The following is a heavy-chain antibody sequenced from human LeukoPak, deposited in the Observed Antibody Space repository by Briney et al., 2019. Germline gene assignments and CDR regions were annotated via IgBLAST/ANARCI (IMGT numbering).Heavy chain of an antibody. CDR2: MNPNSGNT. V-gene: IGHV1-8*01. D-gene: IGHD3-9*01. CDR3: ARRYFDWFLAFDI. J-gene: IGHJ3*02. CDR1: GYTFTSYD. Sequence: AASVKVSCKASGYTFTSYDINWVRQATGQGLEWMGWMNPNSGNTGYAQKFQGRVTMTRNTSISTAYMELSSLRSEDTAVYYCARRYFDWFLAFDIWGQGTMVTVSS.